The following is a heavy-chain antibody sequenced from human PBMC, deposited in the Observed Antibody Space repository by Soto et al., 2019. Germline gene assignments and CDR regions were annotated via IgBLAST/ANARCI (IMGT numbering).Heavy chain of an antibody. V-gene: IGHV3-23*01. CDR1: GSTFSSYA. Sequence: GGSLRLSCAASGSTFSSYAMSWVRQAPGKGLEWVSVISGSGDCTYYADYVKGRFTISRDNSKNTLYLQMNSLRAEDTAVYYCARELAYCSGGNCYMEGAFDIWGQGTMVTVSS. CDR3: ARELAYCSGGNCYMEGAFDI. D-gene: IGHD2-15*01. J-gene: IGHJ3*02. CDR2: ISGSGDCT.